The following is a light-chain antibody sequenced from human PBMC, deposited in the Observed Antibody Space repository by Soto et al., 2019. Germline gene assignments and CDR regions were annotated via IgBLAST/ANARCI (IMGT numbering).Light chain of an antibody. Sequence: DIQMAQTPSILPASVGERVTISCRASQNIGNWLAWYQQKPGKAPKLLIYDASSLESGVSSRFSGSGSGTEFTLTINSLQSDDFASYYCQHYNSYGTFGQGTKVDIK. CDR3: QHYNSYGT. V-gene: IGKV1-5*01. CDR2: DAS. J-gene: IGKJ1*01. CDR1: QNIGNW.